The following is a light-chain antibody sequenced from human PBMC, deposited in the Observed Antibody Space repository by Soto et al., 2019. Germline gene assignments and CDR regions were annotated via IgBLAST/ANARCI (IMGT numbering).Light chain of an antibody. Sequence: SYELTQPPSVSVAPGQTAIITCEGTNIGRKSVHWYQPKPGQAPVVVVYDDRDRPSGIPERFSGSNSGNTAALTISRVEAGDEADYYCQLWDSNSDHVVFGGGPKLTVL. V-gene: IGLV3-21*02. J-gene: IGLJ2*01. CDR3: QLWDSNSDHVV. CDR2: DDR. CDR1: NIGRKS.